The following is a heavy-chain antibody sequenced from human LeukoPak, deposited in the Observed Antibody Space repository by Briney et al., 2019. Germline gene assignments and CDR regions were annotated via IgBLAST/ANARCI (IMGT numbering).Heavy chain of an antibody. CDR3: AKVGGGDYYYYMDV. Sequence: GGSLRLSCAASGFTFNSYAMSWVRQAPGKGLEWVSGISGGGGRTYYADSVKGRFTISRDNSKNTLYLQLNSLRAEDTAVYYCAKVGGGDYYYYMDVWGKGTTVTVSS. D-gene: IGHD3-16*01. V-gene: IGHV3-23*01. CDR2: ISGGGGRT. J-gene: IGHJ6*03. CDR1: GFTFNSYA.